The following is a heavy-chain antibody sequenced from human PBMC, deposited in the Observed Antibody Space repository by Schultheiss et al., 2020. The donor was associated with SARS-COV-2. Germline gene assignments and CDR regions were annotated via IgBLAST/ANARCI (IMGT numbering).Heavy chain of an antibody. V-gene: IGHV3-15*01. CDR2: IKSKTDGGTT. CDR3: ARDRDCSSTSCYGFDY. J-gene: IGHJ4*02. Sequence: GGSLRLSCAASGFTFSNAWMSWVRQAPGKGLEWVGRIKSKTDGGTTDYAAPVKGRFTISRDDSKNTLYLQMNSLKTEDTAVYYCARDRDCSSTSCYGFDYWGQGTLVTVSS. CDR1: GFTFSNAW. D-gene: IGHD2-2*01.